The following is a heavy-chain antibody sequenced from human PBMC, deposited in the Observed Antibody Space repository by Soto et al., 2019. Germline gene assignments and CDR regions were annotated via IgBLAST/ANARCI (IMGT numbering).Heavy chain of an antibody. Sequence: QVTLKESGPVLVKPTETLTLTCTVSGFSLSKARMGVSWIGQPPGKALEWLAHIFWNDERSYNTSLKSRLTISRDTSKSQVVLTMTNVDPVDTGTYFCARALREGLPIYYFDSRGQGTLVTVSS. D-gene: IGHD1-26*01. V-gene: IGHV2-26*01. CDR2: IFWNDER. J-gene: IGHJ4*02. CDR1: GFSLSKARMG. CDR3: ARALREGLPIYYFDS.